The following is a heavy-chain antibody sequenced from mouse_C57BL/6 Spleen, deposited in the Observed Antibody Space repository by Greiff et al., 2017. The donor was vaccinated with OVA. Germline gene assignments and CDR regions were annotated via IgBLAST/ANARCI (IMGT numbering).Heavy chain of an antibody. CDR3: ASYYYGSSYGGYYAMDY. V-gene: IGHV1-39*01. D-gene: IGHD1-1*01. J-gene: IGHJ4*01. Sequence: VQLQQSGPELVKPGASVKISCKASGYSFTDYNMNWVKQSNGKSLEWIGVINPNYGTTSYNQKFKGKATLTVDQSSSTAYMQLNSLTSEDSAVYYCASYYYGSSYGGYYAMDYGGQGTAGTVSS. CDR1: GYSFTDYN. CDR2: INPNYGTT.